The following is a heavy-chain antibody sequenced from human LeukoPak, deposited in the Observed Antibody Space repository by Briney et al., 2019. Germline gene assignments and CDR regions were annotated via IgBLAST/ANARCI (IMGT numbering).Heavy chain of an antibody. CDR1: GGSISSSSYY. J-gene: IGHJ6*03. Sequence: SETLSLTCTVSGGSISSSSYYWGWIRQPPGKGLEWIGSIYYSGSTYYSPSLKSRVTISVDTSKDQFSLKLSSVTAADTAVYYCARTMGGDYYYYYMDVWGKGTTVTVSS. CDR3: ARTMGGDYYYYYMDV. V-gene: IGHV4-39*01. D-gene: IGHD1-26*01. CDR2: IYYSGST.